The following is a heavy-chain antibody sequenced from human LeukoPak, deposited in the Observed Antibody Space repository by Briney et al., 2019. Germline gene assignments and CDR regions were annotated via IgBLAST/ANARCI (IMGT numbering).Heavy chain of an antibody. J-gene: IGHJ4*02. Sequence: SETLSLTCTVSGAAISSYYWSWIRQPPGKGLEWIGYIHTSGNTESNPSLKSRVTISVDTSKNELSLKLRSVAAADTALYYCARGHFGSSGYSNPIDSWGQGILVTVSS. V-gene: IGHV4-4*09. D-gene: IGHD3-22*01. CDR3: ARGHFGSSGYSNPIDS. CDR1: GAAISSYY. CDR2: IHTSGNT.